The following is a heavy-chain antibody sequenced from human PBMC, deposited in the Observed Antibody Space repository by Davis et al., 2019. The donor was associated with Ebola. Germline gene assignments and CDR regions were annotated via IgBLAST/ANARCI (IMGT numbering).Heavy chain of an antibody. CDR1: GYHFTDYY. Sequence: AASVKVSCKASGYHFTDYYMNWVRQTPGQGLEWMGRINPNSGGTNYAQKFQGRVTTTRDTSISTAYMELRSLRSDDTAVYYCARDPGPGIAVAGTVYFDYWGQGTLVTVSS. CDR3: ARDPGPGIAVAGTVYFDY. CDR2: INPNSGGT. D-gene: IGHD6-19*01. J-gene: IGHJ4*02. V-gene: IGHV1-2*06.